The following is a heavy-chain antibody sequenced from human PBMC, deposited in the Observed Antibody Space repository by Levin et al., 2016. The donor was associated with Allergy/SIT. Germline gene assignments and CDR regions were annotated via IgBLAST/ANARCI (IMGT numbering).Heavy chain of an antibody. D-gene: IGHD6-6*01. Sequence: LSLTCAASGFSFSTYGMHWVRQAPGKGLEWVAVIWYDGTNKYYADSVKGRFTISRDNSNNTVHLQMDSLRAEDTAVYFCARDWAGRRLDYWGQGTLVTVAS. J-gene: IGHJ4*02. V-gene: IGHV3-33*01. CDR3: ARDWAGRRLDY. CDR2: IWYDGTNK. CDR1: GFSFSTYG.